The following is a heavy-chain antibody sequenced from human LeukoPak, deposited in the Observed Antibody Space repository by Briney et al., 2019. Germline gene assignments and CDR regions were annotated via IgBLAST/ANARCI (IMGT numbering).Heavy chain of an antibody. V-gene: IGHV3-11*04. CDR2: ISSSGSTI. D-gene: IGHD2-15*01. CDR3: ARDIVVVVAALRYFDY. CDR1: GFTFSDYY. Sequence: GGSLRLSCAASGFTFSDYYMSWIRQAPGKGLEWVSYISSSGSTIYYADSVKGRFTISRDNAKNSLYLQMNSLRAEDTAVYYCARDIVVVVAALRYFDYWGQGTLVTVSS. J-gene: IGHJ4*02.